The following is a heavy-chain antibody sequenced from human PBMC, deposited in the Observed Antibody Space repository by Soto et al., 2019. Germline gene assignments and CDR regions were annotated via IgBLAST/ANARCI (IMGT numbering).Heavy chain of an antibody. CDR3: AKERLAARPRYFDY. Sequence: GGSLRLSCAASEFTFSTYAMSWVRQAPGKGLEWVSAISAGGGGTFYADSVKGRFTISRDNSKKMLYLQMNSLRAEDTAVYYCAKERLAARPRYFDYWGQGTLVTVSS. CDR2: ISAGGGGT. CDR1: EFTFSTYA. J-gene: IGHJ4*02. V-gene: IGHV3-23*01. D-gene: IGHD6-6*01.